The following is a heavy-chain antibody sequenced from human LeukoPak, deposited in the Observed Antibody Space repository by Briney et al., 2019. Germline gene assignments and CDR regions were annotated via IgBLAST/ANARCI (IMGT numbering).Heavy chain of an antibody. Sequence: GGSLRLSCAASGFTFDDYAMHWVRQAPGKGLEWVSGISWNSGSIGYADSVKGRFTISRDNAKNSLYLQMNSLRAEDTALYYCAKGIPSLLWFGGNCFDPWGQGTLVTVSS. CDR3: AKGIPSLLWFGGNCFDP. V-gene: IGHV3-9*01. CDR2: ISWNSGSI. D-gene: IGHD3-10*01. J-gene: IGHJ5*02. CDR1: GFTFDDYA.